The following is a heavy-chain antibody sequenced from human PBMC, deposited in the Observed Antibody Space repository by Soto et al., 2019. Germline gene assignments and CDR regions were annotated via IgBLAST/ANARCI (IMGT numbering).Heavy chain of an antibody. V-gene: IGHV1-69*13. CDR1: GGTFSSYA. J-gene: IGHJ4*02. CDR2: IVPIFGTA. Sequence: SVKVSCKASGGTFSSYAISWVRQAPGQGLEWMGGIVPIFGTANYAQKFQGRVTITADESTSTAYMELSSLRSEDTAVYYCARDLSGSYGPYFDYWGQGTLVTVSS. CDR3: ARDLSGSYGPYFDY. D-gene: IGHD1-26*01.